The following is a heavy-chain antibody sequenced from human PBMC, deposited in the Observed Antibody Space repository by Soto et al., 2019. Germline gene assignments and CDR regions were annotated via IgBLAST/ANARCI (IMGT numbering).Heavy chain of an antibody. CDR1: GFSLSTSGVG. CDR3: AHYGSGSYYNYYYGMDV. D-gene: IGHD3-10*01. V-gene: IGHV2-5*02. Sequence: QITLKESGPPLVKPTQTLTLTCTFSGFSLSTSGVGVGWIRQPPGKALEWLALIYWDDDKRYSPSLKSRLTITKDTSKNQVVLTITNMDLVDTATYYCAHYGSGSYYNYYYGMDVWGQGTTVTVSS. CDR2: IYWDDDK. J-gene: IGHJ6*02.